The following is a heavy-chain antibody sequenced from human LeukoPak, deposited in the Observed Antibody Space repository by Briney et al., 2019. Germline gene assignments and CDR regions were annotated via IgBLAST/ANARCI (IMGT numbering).Heavy chain of an antibody. V-gene: IGHV3-53*01. CDR2: IYSGGST. Sequence: GGSLRLSCAASGFTVSSNYMSWVRQAPGKGLEWVSVIYSGGSTYYADSVKGRFTISRDSSKNTLYLQMNSLRAEDTAVYYCARGVVVQYSNFDYWGHGTLVTVFS. D-gene: IGHD2-15*01. CDR3: ARGVVVQYSNFDY. CDR1: GFTVSSNY. J-gene: IGHJ4*01.